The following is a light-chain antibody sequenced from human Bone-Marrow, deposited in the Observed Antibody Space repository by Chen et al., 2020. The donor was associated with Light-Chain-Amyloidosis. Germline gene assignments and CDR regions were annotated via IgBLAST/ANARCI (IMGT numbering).Light chain of an antibody. CDR2: RDT. Sequence: FELAQPPSGSVSPGQTASITCSGDDLPTKYAYWYQQKPGQAPVLVIHRDTERPSGISVRFSGSSSGTTATLTISGVQAEDEADYHCQSADSSGTYEVIFGGGTKLTVL. J-gene: IGLJ2*01. CDR1: DLPTKY. CDR3: QSADSSGTYEVI. V-gene: IGLV3-25*03.